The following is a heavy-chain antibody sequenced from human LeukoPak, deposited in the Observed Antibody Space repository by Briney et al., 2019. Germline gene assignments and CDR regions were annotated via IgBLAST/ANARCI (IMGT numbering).Heavy chain of an antibody. D-gene: IGHD5-18*01. CDR1: GFNFSLYA. Sequence: QPGGSLRLSCAASGFNFSLYAMNWVRQAPGKGLEWVSYINSGGDDIHYADSVKGRFTISRDIAKNSLYLQMNSLRAEDTAVYYYARDTYPPQLIDYWGQGTLVTVSS. CDR3: ARDTYPPQLIDY. J-gene: IGHJ4*02. CDR2: INSGGDDI. V-gene: IGHV3-48*04.